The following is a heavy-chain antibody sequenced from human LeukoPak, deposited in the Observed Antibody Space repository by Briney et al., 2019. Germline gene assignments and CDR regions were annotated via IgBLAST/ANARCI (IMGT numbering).Heavy chain of an antibody. J-gene: IGHJ4*02. CDR2: IYYTGST. CDR3: AREVLMVYAADY. CDR1: GGSISSSSYY. V-gene: IGHV4-61*01. Sequence: PSETLSLTCTVSGGSISSSSYYWSWVRQPPGKGLEWIGYIYYTGSTDYNPSLKSRVTISVDTSKNQFSLKLSSVTAADTAVYYCAREVLMVYAADYWGQGTLVTVSS. D-gene: IGHD2-8*01.